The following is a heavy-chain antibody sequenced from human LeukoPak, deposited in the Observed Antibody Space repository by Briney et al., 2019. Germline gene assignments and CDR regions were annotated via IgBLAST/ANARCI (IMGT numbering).Heavy chain of an antibody. CDR2: INTSGSI. J-gene: IGHJ4*02. Sequence: SETLSLTCTVSTDSISSYYWSWIRQPAGKGLEWIGRINTSGSINYNPSLKSRVTMSLDTSKNHFSLNVSSVTAADTAVYYCASGVGSSVYYYWGQGSLVTVSS. V-gene: IGHV4-4*07. CDR3: ASGVGSSVYYY. D-gene: IGHD3-22*01. CDR1: TDSISSYY.